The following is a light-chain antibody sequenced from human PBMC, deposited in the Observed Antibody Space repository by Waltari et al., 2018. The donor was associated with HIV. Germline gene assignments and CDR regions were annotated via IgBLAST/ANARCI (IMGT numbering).Light chain of an antibody. CDR2: YNN. J-gene: IGLJ1*01. CDR1: SSHIGNNN. CDR3: GTWDSSLSVVV. Sequence: HSVLTQPPSASAAPGQKVPISCSGSSSHIGNNNVSWYQHLPGTAPKRLFYYNNKRPSGIPDRFSGSKSGTSATLGITGLQTGDEADYYCGTWDSSLSVVVFGTGTKVTVL. V-gene: IGLV1-51*01.